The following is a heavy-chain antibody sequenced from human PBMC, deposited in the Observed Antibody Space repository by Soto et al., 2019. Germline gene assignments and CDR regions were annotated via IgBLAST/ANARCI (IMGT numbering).Heavy chain of an antibody. CDR2: ISAYNGNT. J-gene: IGHJ5*02. CDR1: GYTFTSYG. CDR3: ARGGGNGGWFDP. D-gene: IGHD7-27*01. V-gene: IGHV1-18*01. Sequence: VASVKVSCKASGYTFTSYGVSWVRQAPGHGLEWVGWISAYNGNTKNAQNLQGRVTLTSDTSTSTAYMELRSLRSDDTAVYYCARGGGNGGWFDPWGKVTQGTVS.